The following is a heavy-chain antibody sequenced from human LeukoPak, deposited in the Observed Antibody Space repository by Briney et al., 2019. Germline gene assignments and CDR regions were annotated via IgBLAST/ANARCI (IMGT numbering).Heavy chain of an antibody. CDR1: GSTFRSYG. CDR3: AKESDGSGSYSFDY. Sequence: GGSLRLSCAASGSTFRSYGMHWVSQAPGKGLEWVAVISYDGSNKYYADSVKGRFTISRDNSKNTLYLQMNSLRAEDTAVYYCAKESDGSGSYSFDYWGQGTLVTVSS. J-gene: IGHJ4*02. V-gene: IGHV3-30*18. CDR2: ISYDGSNK. D-gene: IGHD3-10*01.